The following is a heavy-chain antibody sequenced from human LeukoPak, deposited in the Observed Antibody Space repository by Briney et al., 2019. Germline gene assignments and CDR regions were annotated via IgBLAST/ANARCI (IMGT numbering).Heavy chain of an antibody. J-gene: IGHJ5*02. V-gene: IGHV3-43*01. CDR1: GFTFDDYT. CDR3: AKAPKLLWFGELLS. D-gene: IGHD3-10*01. Sequence: GGSLRLSCAASGFTFDDYTMHWVRQAPGKGLEWVSLISWDGGSTYYADSVKGRFTISRDNSKNSLYLQMNSLRTEDTALYYCAKAPKLLWFGELLSWGQGTLVTVSS. CDR2: ISWDGGST.